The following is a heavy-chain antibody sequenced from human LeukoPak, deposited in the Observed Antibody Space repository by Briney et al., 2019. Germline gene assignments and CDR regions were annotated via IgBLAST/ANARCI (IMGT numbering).Heavy chain of an antibody. CDR3: ARDFASGWYLI. Sequence: ASVKVSCKASGYTFTGYYIHWVRQAPGQGLEWMGWINPNTGGTNYAQKFQGRVTMTRDTSISTAYMELSRLRSGDTAVYYCARDFASGWYLIWGQGTLVTVSS. D-gene: IGHD6-19*01. CDR2: INPNTGGT. V-gene: IGHV1-2*02. CDR1: GYTFTGYY. J-gene: IGHJ4*02.